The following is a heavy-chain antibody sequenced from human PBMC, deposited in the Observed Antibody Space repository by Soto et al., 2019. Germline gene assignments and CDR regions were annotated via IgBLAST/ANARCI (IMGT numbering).Heavy chain of an antibody. Sequence: SETRSRTCAVSGGSISSGVYSWIWIRQPPGKGLDWIGYIYHSGSTYYNPSLKSRVTISVDRSKNQFSLKLSSVTAADTAVYYCARDYYDSSGPYMDVWGQGTTVTVS. D-gene: IGHD3-22*01. CDR2: IYHSGST. CDR1: GGSISSGVYS. CDR3: ARDYYDSSGPYMDV. J-gene: IGHJ6*02. V-gene: IGHV4-30-2*01.